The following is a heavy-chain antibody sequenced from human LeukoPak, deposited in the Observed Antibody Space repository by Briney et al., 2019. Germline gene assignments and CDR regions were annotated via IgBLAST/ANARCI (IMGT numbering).Heavy chain of an antibody. CDR3: ARVGGSHYLTLYFDY. CDR2: ISSSGSTI. D-gene: IGHD1-26*01. CDR1: GFTFSSYE. Sequence: PGGSLRLSCAASGFTFSSYEMNWVRQAPGKGLEWVSYISSSGSTIYYADSVKGRFTISRDNAKNSLYLQMNSLRAEDTAVYYCARVGGSHYLTLYFDYWGQGTLVTVSS. J-gene: IGHJ4*02. V-gene: IGHV3-48*03.